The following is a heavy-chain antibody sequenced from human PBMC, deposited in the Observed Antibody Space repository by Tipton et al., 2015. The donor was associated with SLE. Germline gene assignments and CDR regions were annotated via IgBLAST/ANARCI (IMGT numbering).Heavy chain of an antibody. CDR1: GFTFSSYW. Sequence: SLRLSCAASGFTFSSYWMSWVRQAPGKGLEWVANIKQDGSEKYYVDSVKGRFTMSRDNAKNSLYLQMNSLRAEDTAVYYCARIRDFMAFDIWGQGTVVTVS. V-gene: IGHV3-7*01. CDR3: ARIRDFMAFDI. CDR2: IKQDGSEK. D-gene: IGHD2-21*02. J-gene: IGHJ3*02.